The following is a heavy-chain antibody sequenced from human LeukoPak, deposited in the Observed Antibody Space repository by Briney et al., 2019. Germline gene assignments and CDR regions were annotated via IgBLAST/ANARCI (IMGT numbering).Heavy chain of an antibody. V-gene: IGHV1-18*01. D-gene: IGHD3-10*01. J-gene: IGHJ4*02. CDR3: ARVLRTGWYYGSGSYLAY. CDR2: ISAYNGNT. Sequence: ASVKVSCKASGYTFTSYGISWVRQAPGQGLEWMGWISAYNGNTNYAQKLQGRVTMTTDTSTSTAYMELRSLRSDDTAVYYCARVLRTGWYYGSGSYLAYWGQGTLVTVSS. CDR1: GYTFTSYG.